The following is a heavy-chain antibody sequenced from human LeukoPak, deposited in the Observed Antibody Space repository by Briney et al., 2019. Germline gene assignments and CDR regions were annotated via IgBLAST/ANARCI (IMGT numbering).Heavy chain of an antibody. CDR3: AREPPYCSGGSCYLDY. D-gene: IGHD2-15*01. Sequence: GGSLRLSCAASGFTFSSYSMNWVCQAPGKGLEWVSSISSSSSYIYYADSVKGRFTISRDNAKNSLYLQMNSLRAEDTAVYYCAREPPYCSGGSCYLDYWGQGTLVTVSS. J-gene: IGHJ4*02. V-gene: IGHV3-21*01. CDR1: GFTFSSYS. CDR2: ISSSSSYI.